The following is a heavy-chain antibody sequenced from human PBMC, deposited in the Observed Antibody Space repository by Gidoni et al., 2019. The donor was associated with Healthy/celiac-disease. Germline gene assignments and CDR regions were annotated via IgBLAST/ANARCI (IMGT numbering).Heavy chain of an antibody. CDR2: IIPILGKA. V-gene: IGHV1-69*08. CDR3: ARDSMITTMTAKRGGFDY. Sequence: VQSGAEVKKPGSSVKVSCKASGGTFSSYTISWVRQATGQGLEWKGRIIPILGKANYAQKFQGRVTITADRSTSTSYVELGSLRSEDTAVYCCARDSMITTMTAKRGGFDYWGQGTLVTVSS. CDR1: GGTFSSYT. J-gene: IGHJ4*02. D-gene: IGHD3-22*01.